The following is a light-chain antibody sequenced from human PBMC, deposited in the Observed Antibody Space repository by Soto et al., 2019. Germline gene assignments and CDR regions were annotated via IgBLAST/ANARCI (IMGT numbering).Light chain of an antibody. CDR1: NSDVGGYNY. J-gene: IGLJ2*01. V-gene: IGLV2-8*01. CDR2: EVT. Sequence: QSVQTQPPSASGSPGQSVAISCTGTNSDVGGYNYVSWYQHHPGKVPKLMIYEVTKRPSGVPDRFSGSKSGNTASLTVSGLQAEDESEYYCSSYTSNYIVVLGGGTKLTVL. CDR3: SSYTSNYIVV.